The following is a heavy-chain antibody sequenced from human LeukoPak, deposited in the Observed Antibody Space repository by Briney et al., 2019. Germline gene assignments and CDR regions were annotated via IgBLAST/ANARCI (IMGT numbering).Heavy chain of an antibody. V-gene: IGHV4-59*08. Sequence: SETLSLTCTVSGGSISSYYGSWIRQPPGKGLEWIGYIYYSGSTNYNPSLKSRVTISVDTSKNQFSLKLSSVTAADTAVYYCAGMNRDDILTGYYNFDYWGQGTLVTVSS. CDR2: IYYSGST. CDR3: AGMNRDDILTGYYNFDY. J-gene: IGHJ4*02. CDR1: GGSISSYY. D-gene: IGHD3-9*01.